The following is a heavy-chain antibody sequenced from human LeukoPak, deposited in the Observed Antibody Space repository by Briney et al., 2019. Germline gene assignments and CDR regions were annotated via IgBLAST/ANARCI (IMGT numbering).Heavy chain of an antibody. J-gene: IGHJ3*02. V-gene: IGHV4-4*07. CDR3: ARGTGNSSGWYVRRADAFDI. D-gene: IGHD6-19*01. Sequence: SETLSLTCTVSGGSISSYYWSWIRQPAGKGLEWIGRIYTSGSTNYNPSLKSRVTISVDTSKNQFSLKLSSVTAADTAVYYCARGTGNSSGWYVRRADAFDIWGQGTMVTVSS. CDR1: GGSISSYY. CDR2: IYTSGST.